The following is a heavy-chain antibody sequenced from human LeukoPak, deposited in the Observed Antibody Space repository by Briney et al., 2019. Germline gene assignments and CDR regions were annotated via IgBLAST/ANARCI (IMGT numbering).Heavy chain of an antibody. D-gene: IGHD3-22*01. CDR3: ARAPLSSAYNSYYFDS. J-gene: IGHJ4*02. CDR2: VYYSGST. Sequence: SETLSLTCTVSGGSIRGFYWSWIRQPPGKGLEWIGYVYYSGSTNYNPSLKSRVTISVDTSKNQFSLKLNPVTAADTAVYYCARAPLSSAYNSYYFDSWGQGTLVTVSS. V-gene: IGHV4-59*01. CDR1: GGSIRGFY.